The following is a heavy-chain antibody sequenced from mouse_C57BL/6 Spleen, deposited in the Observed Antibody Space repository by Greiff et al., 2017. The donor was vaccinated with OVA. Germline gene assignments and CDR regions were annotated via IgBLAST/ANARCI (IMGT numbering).Heavy chain of an antibody. Sequence: VQLQQSGPELVKPGASVKISCKASGYAFSSSWMNWVKQRPGKGLEWIGRIYPGDGDTNYNGKFKGKATLTADKSSSTAYMQLSSLTSEDSAVYFCARFDYDEDYCDYWGQGTTLTVSS. J-gene: IGHJ2*01. V-gene: IGHV1-82*01. CDR3: ARFDYDEDYCDY. CDR2: IYPGDGDT. D-gene: IGHD2-4*01. CDR1: GYAFSSSW.